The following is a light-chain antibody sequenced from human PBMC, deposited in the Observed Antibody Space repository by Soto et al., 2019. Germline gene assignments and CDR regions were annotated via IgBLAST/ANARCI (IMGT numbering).Light chain of an antibody. CDR3: QQYNNFLWT. Sequence: DIQMTQSPSTLSASVGDRVTITCRASQSISSWLAWYQQKPGKAPKLLIYAASTLEGGVPSRFSGSVSGTEFTLTISSLRPDDFATYYCQQYNNFLWTFGQGTKVDIK. CDR2: AAS. J-gene: IGKJ1*01. V-gene: IGKV1-5*03. CDR1: QSISSW.